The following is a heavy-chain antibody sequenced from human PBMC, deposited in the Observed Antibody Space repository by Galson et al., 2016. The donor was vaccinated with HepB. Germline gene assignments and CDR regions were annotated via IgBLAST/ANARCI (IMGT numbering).Heavy chain of an antibody. J-gene: IGHJ3*02. D-gene: IGHD3-22*01. V-gene: IGHV4-31*03. CDR3: ARSNYHDTSRAFDI. CDR1: GGSISSLGHY. CDR2: MYYSGNA. Sequence: TLSLTCTVSGGSISSLGHYWTWIRQNPEKGLQWIGYMYYSGNAHYNPSLTSRVIISIDTSKNQFSLKLSSVTAADTAVYFWARSNYHDTSRAFDIWGQGTVITVSS.